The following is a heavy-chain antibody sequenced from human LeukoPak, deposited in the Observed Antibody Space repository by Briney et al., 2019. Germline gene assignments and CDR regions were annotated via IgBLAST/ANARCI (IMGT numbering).Heavy chain of an antibody. D-gene: IGHD2-8*01. CDR2: ISGSGDST. Sequence: GGSLRLSCAASGFIFSNSAMSWVRQAPGKGLEWSSTPGKGLEWFSAISGSGDSTYYADSVRGRFTISRDNSKNTLYLQMNSVRAEDTAVYYCVKGSTNVRPYYFDYWGQGTLVTVSS. J-gene: IGHJ4*02. V-gene: IGHV3-23*01. CDR3: VKGSTNVRPYYFDY. CDR1: GFIFSNSA.